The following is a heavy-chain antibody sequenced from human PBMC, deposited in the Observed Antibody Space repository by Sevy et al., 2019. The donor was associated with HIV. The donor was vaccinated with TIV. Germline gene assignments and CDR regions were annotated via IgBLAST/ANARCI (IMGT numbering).Heavy chain of an antibody. D-gene: IGHD3-10*01. CDR2: KRYDGTTK. V-gene: IGHV3-30*02. CDR1: GFTFSTYG. CDR3: VKGLGMVQGALLSDDI. Sequence: GGSLRLSCAASGFTFSTYGMHWVRQAPGKGLEWVTFKRYDGTTKYYADSVKVRFTVSRDNSKNTLYLQMNSLRAEDKAAYYCVKGLGMVQGALLSDDIWGQGTKVTVSS. J-gene: IGHJ3*02.